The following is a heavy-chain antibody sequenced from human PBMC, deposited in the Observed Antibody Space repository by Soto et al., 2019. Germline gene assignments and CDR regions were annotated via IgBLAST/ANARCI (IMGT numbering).Heavy chain of an antibody. J-gene: IGHJ4*02. D-gene: IGHD3-22*01. CDR1: GDSFSGYY. CDR2: IDHSGSA. V-gene: IGHV4-34*01. Sequence: QEQVQQWGAGLLKPSETLSLTCAVHGDSFSGYYWSWIRQSPGKGLEWIGEIDHSGSANYNPSLTSRVSMSVDTSSQQVSLKLSSVTAADTAVYYCARRIAMIVVVFDSWGQGTLVTVS. CDR3: ARRIAMIVVVFDS.